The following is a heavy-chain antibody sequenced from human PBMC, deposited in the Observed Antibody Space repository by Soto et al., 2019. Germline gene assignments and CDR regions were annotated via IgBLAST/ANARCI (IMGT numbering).Heavy chain of an antibody. J-gene: IGHJ6*03. CDR3: ARDRERPVTTKRHRYYMDV. Sequence: GGSLRLSCAASGIIFSGYGMHWVRQAPGKGLEWVAVIWYDGSNKYYADSVKGRFTISRDNSKNTLYLQMNSLRAEDTAVYYCARDRERPVTTKRHRYYMDVWGKGTTVTVSS. CDR2: IWYDGSNK. CDR1: GIIFSGYG. D-gene: IGHD5-18*01. V-gene: IGHV3-33*01.